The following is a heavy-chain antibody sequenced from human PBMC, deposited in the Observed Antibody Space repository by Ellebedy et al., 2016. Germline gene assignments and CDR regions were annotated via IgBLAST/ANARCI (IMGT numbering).Heavy chain of an antibody. Sequence: SQTLSLTCAISGDSVSNNNVAWNWIRQSPSRGLEWLGRTYYRSKWFFDYAVSVKSRTTINPDTSKNQFSLQLNSVTLEDTAVYYCARDWGGVDVWGQGTTVTVSS. CDR2: TYYRSKWFF. D-gene: IGHD3-16*01. J-gene: IGHJ6*02. CDR3: ARDWGGVDV. V-gene: IGHV6-1*01. CDR1: GDSVSNNNVA.